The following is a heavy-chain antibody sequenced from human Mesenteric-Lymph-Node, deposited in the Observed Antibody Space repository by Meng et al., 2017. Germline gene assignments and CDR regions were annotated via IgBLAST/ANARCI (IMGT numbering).Heavy chain of an antibody. D-gene: IGHD2-21*01. V-gene: IGHV4-30-4*01. CDR1: GGSSRSGDYY. CDR2: IYNSGST. Sequence: QWRLKESGSGLVKPSQPLSLPCTVSGGSSRSGDYYWSWIRQPPGKGMEWIGYIYNSGSTYYNPSLKSRVTISVDTSKNQFSLKLRFVTAADTAVYYCAREGRSHQVGVSVYWGQGNLVTVSS. J-gene: IGHJ4*02. CDR3: AREGRSHQVGVSVY.